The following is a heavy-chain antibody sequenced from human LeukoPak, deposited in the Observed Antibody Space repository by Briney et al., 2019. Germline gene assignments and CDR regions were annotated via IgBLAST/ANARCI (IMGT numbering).Heavy chain of an antibody. CDR2: ISAYNGNT. D-gene: IGHD2-2*02. CDR3: ARDRHCSSTSCYNIGAFDI. V-gene: IGHV1-18*01. Sequence: GASVKVSCKASGYTFTSYDINWVRQATGQGLEWMGWISAYNGNTNYAQKLQGRVTMTTDTSTSTAYMELRSLRSDDTAVYYCARDRHCSSTSCYNIGAFDIWGQGTMVTVSS. J-gene: IGHJ3*02. CDR1: GYTFTSYD.